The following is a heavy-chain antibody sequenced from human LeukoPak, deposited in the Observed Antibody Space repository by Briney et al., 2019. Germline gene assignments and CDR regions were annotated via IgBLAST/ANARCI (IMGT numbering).Heavy chain of an antibody. V-gene: IGHV4-34*01. J-gene: IGHJ4*02. CDR1: GGSFSGYY. CDR2: INHSGST. Sequence: SETLSLTCAVYGGSFSGYYWSWIRQPPGKGLEWVGEINHSGSTNYNPSLKSRVTISVDTSKNQFTLKLSSVTAADTAVYYCARGLRDTGFFDYWGQGTLVTVSS. D-gene: IGHD5-18*01. CDR3: ARGLRDTGFFDY.